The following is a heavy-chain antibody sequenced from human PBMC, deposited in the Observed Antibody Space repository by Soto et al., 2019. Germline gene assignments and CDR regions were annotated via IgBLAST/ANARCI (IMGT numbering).Heavy chain of an antibody. D-gene: IGHD5-12*01. V-gene: IGHV5-51*01. Sequence: GESLKISCKGSGYSFTSYWIGWVRQMPGKGLEWMGIIYPGDSDTRYSPSFQGQVTISADKSISTAYLQWSSLKASDTAMYYCARGGIVATSDLDYYFDYWGQGTLVTVSS. CDR1: GYSFTSYW. CDR2: IYPGDSDT. CDR3: ARGGIVATSDLDYYFDY. J-gene: IGHJ4*02.